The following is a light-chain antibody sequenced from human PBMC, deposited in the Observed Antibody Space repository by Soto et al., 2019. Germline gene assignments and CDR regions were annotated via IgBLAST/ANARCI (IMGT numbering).Light chain of an antibody. CDR2: DTS. CDR3: QQYDNWPPCT. J-gene: IGKJ2*02. Sequence: EIVMTQSPATLSVSPRERVTVSCRASQSVSRFLAWYQQRPGQAPRLLFYDTSTRATGVPARFSGSGSGTEFSLTISSLQSEDFAVYYCQQYDNWPPCTFGQGTKLEVK. CDR1: QSVSRF. V-gene: IGKV3-15*01.